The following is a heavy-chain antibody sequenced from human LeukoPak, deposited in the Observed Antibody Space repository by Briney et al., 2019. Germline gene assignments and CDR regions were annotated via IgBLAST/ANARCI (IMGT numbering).Heavy chain of an antibody. J-gene: IGHJ6*03. CDR3: AKDSGGYGWLRPDLYYMDV. V-gene: IGHV3-30*02. CDR2: IRYDGSNK. Sequence: GGSLRLSCAASGFTFSSYGMHWVRQAPGKGLEWVAFIRYDGSNKYYADSVKGRFTISRDNSKNTLYLQMNSLRAEDTAVYYCAKDSGGYGWLRPDLYYMDVWGKGTTVTISS. CDR1: GFTFSSYG. D-gene: IGHD5-12*01.